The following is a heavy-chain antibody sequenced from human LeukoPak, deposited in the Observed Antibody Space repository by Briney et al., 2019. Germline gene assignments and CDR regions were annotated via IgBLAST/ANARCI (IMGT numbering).Heavy chain of an antibody. CDR3: ARDPRGSDFWSGYFMDV. V-gene: IGHV3-66*02. Sequence: GGSLRLSCAASGFTESSNYMRWVGQAPGKGLEWVSVIYSGGSTYYADSVKGRFTISRDNSKNTLYLQMNSLRAEDTAVYYCARDPRGSDFWSGYFMDVWGKGTTVTVSS. J-gene: IGHJ6*03. CDR1: GFTESSNY. CDR2: IYSGGST. D-gene: IGHD3-3*01.